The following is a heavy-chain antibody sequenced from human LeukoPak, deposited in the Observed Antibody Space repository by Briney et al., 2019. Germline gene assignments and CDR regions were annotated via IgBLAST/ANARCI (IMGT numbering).Heavy chain of an antibody. CDR3: ARGMWVYCSSTSRPTEVPFDY. D-gene: IGHD2-2*01. CDR1: GFTFSDYY. Sequence: PGGSLRLSCAASGFTFSDYYMSWIRQAPGKGLEWVSYISSSGSTIYYADSVKGRFTISRDNAKNSLYLQMNSLRAEDTAVYYCARGMWVYCSSTSRPTEVPFDYWGQGTLVTVSS. CDR2: ISSSGSTI. V-gene: IGHV3-11*01. J-gene: IGHJ4*02.